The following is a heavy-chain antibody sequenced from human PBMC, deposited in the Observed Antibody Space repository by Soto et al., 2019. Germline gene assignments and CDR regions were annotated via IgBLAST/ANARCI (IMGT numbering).Heavy chain of an antibody. Sequence: GGSLRLSCAASGFTFSNDWMTWVRQAPGKGLEWIGRIKSKRDGGTIDDAAPVKGRFTISRDDSTNTLYLQMNSLKAEDTAIYYCARGAPSGTFYDYWGQGNL. CDR1: GFTFSNDW. D-gene: IGHD6-13*01. CDR3: ARGAPSGTFYDY. V-gene: IGHV3-15*01. CDR2: IKSKRDGGTI. J-gene: IGHJ4*02.